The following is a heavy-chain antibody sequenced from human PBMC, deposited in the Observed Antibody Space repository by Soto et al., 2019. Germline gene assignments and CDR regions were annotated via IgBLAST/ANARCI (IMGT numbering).Heavy chain of an antibody. CDR1: GGSISSYY. CDR3: ARAPNTPMTTVTDFDY. D-gene: IGHD4-4*01. J-gene: IGHJ4*02. CDR2: IYYSGST. Sequence: PSETLSLTCTVSGGSISSYYWSWIRQPPGKGLEWIGYIYYSGSTNYNPSLKSRVTISVDTSKNQFSLKLSSVTAADTAVYYCARAPNTPMTTVTDFDYWGQGTLVTVSS. V-gene: IGHV4-59*01.